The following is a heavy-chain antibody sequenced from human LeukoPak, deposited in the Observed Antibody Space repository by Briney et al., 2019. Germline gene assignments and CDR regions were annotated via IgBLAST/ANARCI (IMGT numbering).Heavy chain of an antibody. CDR1: GGSVSSGSYY. CDR3: ARDCSSTSCYSAFDI. J-gene: IGHJ3*02. D-gene: IGHD2-2*02. CDR2: IYYSGST. V-gene: IGHV4-61*01. Sequence: SETLSLTCTVSGGSVSSGSYYWSWIRQPPGKGGEWIGYIYYSGSTNYIPSLKSRVTISVDTSKNQFSLKLSSVTAADTAVYYCARDCSSTSCYSAFDIWGQGTMVTVSS.